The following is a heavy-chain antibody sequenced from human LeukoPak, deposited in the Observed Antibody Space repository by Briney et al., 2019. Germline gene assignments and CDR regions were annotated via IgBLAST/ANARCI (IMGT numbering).Heavy chain of an antibody. V-gene: IGHV4-34*01. Sequence: PSETLSLTCAVYGGSFSGYYWSWIRQPPGKGLEWIGEINHSGSTNYNPSLKSRVTISVDTSKNQFSLKLSSVTAADTAVYYCARVSRIGYYYDSSGYYYVDYWGQGTVVTV. D-gene: IGHD3-22*01. CDR1: GGSFSGYY. J-gene: IGHJ4*02. CDR3: ARVSRIGYYYDSSGYYYVDY. CDR2: INHSGST.